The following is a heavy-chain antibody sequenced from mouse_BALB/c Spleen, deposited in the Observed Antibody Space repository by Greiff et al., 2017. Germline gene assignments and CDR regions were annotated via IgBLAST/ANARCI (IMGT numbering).Heavy chain of an antibody. CDR1: GFTFSSYT. V-gene: IGHV5-6-4*01. Sequence: EGQLVESGGGLVKPGGSLKLSCAASGFTFSSYTMSWVRQTPEKRLEWVATISSGGSYTYYPDSVKGRFTISRDNAKNTLYLQMSSLKSEDTAMYYCTREDPFAYWGQGTLVTVSA. CDR3: TREDPFAY. CDR2: ISSGGSYT. J-gene: IGHJ3*01.